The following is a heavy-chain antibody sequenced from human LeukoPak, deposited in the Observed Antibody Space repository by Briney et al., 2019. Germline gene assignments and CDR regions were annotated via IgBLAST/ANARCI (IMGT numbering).Heavy chain of an antibody. CDR2: ISGSGGST. CDR1: GFIFSNYV. CDR3: AKDGSGGVFGMDV. J-gene: IGHJ6*02. D-gene: IGHD2-15*01. Sequence: PGGSLRLSCAASGFIFSNYVMSWVRQAPGKGLEWVSAISGSGGSTYYADSVKGRFTISRDNSKNTLYLQMNSLRAEDTAVYYCAKDGSGGVFGMDVWGQGTTVTVSS. V-gene: IGHV3-23*01.